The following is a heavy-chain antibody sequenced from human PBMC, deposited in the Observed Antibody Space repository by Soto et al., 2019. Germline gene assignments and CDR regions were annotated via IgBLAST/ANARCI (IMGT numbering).Heavy chain of an antibody. CDR2: VSFDGSNK. Sequence: QVQLVESGGGVVQPGRSLRLSCAASGFTFSTHAMHWVSQAPGKGLECVAIVSFDGSNKYYADSVKGRFTISRDNSKNTLYLQRSGLTPEYTAVYYCARDQTGITTTGGGRIAHWGQGTLVNVSS. V-gene: IGHV3-30-3*01. D-gene: IGHD1-20*01. CDR3: ARDQTGITTTGGGRIAH. J-gene: IGHJ4*02. CDR1: GFTFSTHA.